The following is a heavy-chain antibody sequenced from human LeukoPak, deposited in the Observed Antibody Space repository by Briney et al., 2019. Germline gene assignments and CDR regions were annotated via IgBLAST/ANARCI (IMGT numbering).Heavy chain of an antibody. CDR2: ISGSGGST. Sequence: GGSLRLSCAASGFTFSSYARSWVRQAPGKGLEWVSSISGSGGSTYYADSVKGRFTISRDNSKNTLYLQMNSLRSEDTAVYYCAKVPVFSLTISEVVTDDAFDIWGQGTIVTVSS. CDR1: GFTFSSYA. D-gene: IGHD3-3*01. J-gene: IGHJ3*02. CDR3: AKVPVFSLTISEVVTDDAFDI. V-gene: IGHV3-23*01.